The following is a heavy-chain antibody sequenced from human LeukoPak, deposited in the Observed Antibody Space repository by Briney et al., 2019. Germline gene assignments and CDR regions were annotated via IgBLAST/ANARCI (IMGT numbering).Heavy chain of an antibody. CDR3: AKGPRGSCSGGSCYYYYYYMDV. CDR1: GFTFSSYA. V-gene: IGHV3-23*01. D-gene: IGHD2-15*01. J-gene: IGHJ6*03. CDR2: ISGSGGST. Sequence: GGSLRLSCAASGFTFSSYAMSWVRQAPGKGLEWVSAISGSGGSTCYADSVKGRFTISRDNSKNTLYLQMNSLRAEDTAAYYCAKGPRGSCSGGSCYYYYYYMDVWGKGTTVTVSS.